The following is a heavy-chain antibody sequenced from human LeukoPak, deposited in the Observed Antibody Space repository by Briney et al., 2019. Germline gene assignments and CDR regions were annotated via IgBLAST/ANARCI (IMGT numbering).Heavy chain of an antibody. CDR2: IIPILGIA. V-gene: IGHV1-69*04. D-gene: IGHD6-13*01. Sequence: GASVKVSCKASGGTFSSYAISWVRQAPGQGLEWMGRIIPILGIANYAQKFQGRVTITADKSTSTAYMELSSLRSGDTAVYYCASQQQLVLSYYYYGMDVWGQGTTVTVSS. J-gene: IGHJ6*02. CDR1: GGTFSSYA. CDR3: ASQQQLVLSYYYYGMDV.